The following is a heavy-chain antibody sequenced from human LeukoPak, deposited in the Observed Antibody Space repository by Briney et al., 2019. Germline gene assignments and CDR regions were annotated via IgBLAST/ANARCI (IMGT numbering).Heavy chain of an antibody. CDR1: GFTFSSYD. CDR3: ARDVNYYGSGSIGY. Sequence: GGSLRLSCAASGFTFSSYDMHWVRQAPGKGLEWVAFTRFDGSDKYYADSVKGRFTISRDNSKNTLYLQMNSLRAEDTAVYYCARDVNYYGSGSIGYWGQGTLVTVSS. D-gene: IGHD3-10*01. CDR2: TRFDGSDK. J-gene: IGHJ4*02. V-gene: IGHV3-30*02.